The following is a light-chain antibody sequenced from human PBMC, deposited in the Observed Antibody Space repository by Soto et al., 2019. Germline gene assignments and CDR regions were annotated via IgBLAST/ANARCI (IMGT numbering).Light chain of an antibody. CDR3: QQYGNSKYI. V-gene: IGKV3-20*01. CDR2: GAS. CDR1: QSVSSTF. J-gene: IGKJ2*01. Sequence: EIVLTQSPGTVSLSPGERATLSCRASQSVSSTFLAWYQQKPGQAPRLLIYGASTRAAGIPDRFSGSGSGTDFTLTISRLEHEDFAVYYCQQYGNSKYIFGQGTKLEIK.